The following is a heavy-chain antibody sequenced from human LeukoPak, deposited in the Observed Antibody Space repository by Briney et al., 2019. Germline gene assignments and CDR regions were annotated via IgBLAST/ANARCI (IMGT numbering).Heavy chain of an antibody. V-gene: IGHV3-30*02. Sequence: GGSLRLSCAASALTFSNYGIHWVRQAPGKGLEWVTFIRYDGSNKYYADSVKGRFTISRDNSKNTLYLQMNSQRADDTAIYYCAKDNRAYYYGSSGYDYWGQGTLVTVSS. J-gene: IGHJ4*02. D-gene: IGHD3-22*01. CDR1: ALTFSNYG. CDR2: IRYDGSNK. CDR3: AKDNRAYYYGSSGYDY.